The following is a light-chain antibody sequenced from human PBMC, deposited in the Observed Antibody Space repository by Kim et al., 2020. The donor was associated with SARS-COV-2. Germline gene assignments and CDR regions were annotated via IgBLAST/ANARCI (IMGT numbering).Light chain of an antibody. J-gene: IGKJ1*01. CDR3: QQYNSYSPWT. Sequence: DIQMTQSPSTLSASVGDRVTITCRASQSIRSLLAWYQQKPGKAPKLLIYDASSLESGVPSRFSGSGSGTEFTLTISSLQPDDFATYYCQQYNSYSPWTFGQRTKVEI. CDR1: QSIRSL. CDR2: DAS. V-gene: IGKV1-5*01.